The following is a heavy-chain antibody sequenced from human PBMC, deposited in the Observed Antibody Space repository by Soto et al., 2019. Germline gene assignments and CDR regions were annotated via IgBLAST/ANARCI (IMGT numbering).Heavy chain of an antibody. CDR3: ATHSLLTPSPDYYYYYYYMDV. V-gene: IGHV4-59*08. CDR1: GGSISSYY. CDR2: IYYSGST. Sequence: SETLSLTCTVSGGSISSYYWSWIRQPPGKGLEWIGYIYYSGSTNYNPSLKSRVTISVDTSKNQFSLKLSSVTAADTAVYYCATHSLLTPSPDYYYYYYYMDVWGKGTTVTVSS. J-gene: IGHJ6*03. D-gene: IGHD2-15*01.